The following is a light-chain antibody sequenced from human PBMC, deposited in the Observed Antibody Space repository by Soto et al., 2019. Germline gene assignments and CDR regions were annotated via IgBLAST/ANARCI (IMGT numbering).Light chain of an antibody. V-gene: IGKV3-15*01. J-gene: IGKJ5*01. CDR1: QSISIN. Sequence: EIVMTQSPATLSVSPGERAILSCRASQSISINLAWYQQKPGQAPRLLIYAASNGATGVPARFSGSWSGREFTLTISSLQSEDFAVYYCQQYNNWITFGQGTRLEIK. CDR2: AAS. CDR3: QQYNNWIT.